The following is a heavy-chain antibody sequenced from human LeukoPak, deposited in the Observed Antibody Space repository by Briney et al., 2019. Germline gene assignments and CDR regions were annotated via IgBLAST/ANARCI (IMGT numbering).Heavy chain of an antibody. CDR2: IYWDDDK. J-gene: IGHJ4*02. V-gene: IGHV2-5*02. D-gene: IGHD6-13*01. CDR1: GFSLSTSGVG. CDR3: AHHRDIAAAGQEYFDY. Sequence: QSGPTLVKPTQTLTLTCTFSGFSLSTSGVGVGWIRQPPGKALEWLALIYWDDDKRYSPSLKSRLTITKDTSKNQVVLTMTNMDPVDTATYYCAHHRDIAAAGQEYFDYWGQGTLVTVSS.